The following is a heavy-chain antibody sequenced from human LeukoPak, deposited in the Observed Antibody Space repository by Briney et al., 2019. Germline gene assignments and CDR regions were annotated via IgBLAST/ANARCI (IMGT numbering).Heavy chain of an antibody. V-gene: IGHV1-18*01. D-gene: IGHD4-23*01. CDR3: ARSDYGGFGDY. Sequence: ASVKVSCKTSGYTFISYGISWVRQAPGQGLEWMGWISGYNGNTNYAQKLQGSVTMTTDTSTSTAYMELRSLRYDDTAVYYCARSDYGGFGDYWGQGTLVTVSS. J-gene: IGHJ4*02. CDR1: GYTFISYG. CDR2: ISGYNGNT.